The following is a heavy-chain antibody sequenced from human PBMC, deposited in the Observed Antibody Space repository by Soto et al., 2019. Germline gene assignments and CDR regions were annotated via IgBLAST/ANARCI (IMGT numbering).Heavy chain of an antibody. V-gene: IGHV3-48*02. J-gene: IGHJ6*02. CDR1: GFTLSAYS. CDR2: INSGSDTI. D-gene: IGHD3-16*01. CDR3: ARPHLDRPTYYGLDV. Sequence: GGSLRLSCAASGFTLSAYSMNWVRQAPGKGLEWISFINSGSDTIYYGDSVKGRFTISRDNAKNALYLQMNSLRDDDTAVYYCARPHLDRPTYYGLDVWGQGTTVTVSS.